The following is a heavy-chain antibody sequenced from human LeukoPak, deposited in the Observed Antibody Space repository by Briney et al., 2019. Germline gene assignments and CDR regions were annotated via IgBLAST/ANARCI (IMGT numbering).Heavy chain of an antibody. V-gene: IGHV3-74*01. Sequence: PGGSLRLSCAASGFTFSSYWMHWVRQAPGKGLVWASRINSDGSSTSYADSVKGRFTISRDNAKNTLYLQMNSLRAEDTAVYYCAREYRWFGELLPPHQHPGAFDIWGQGTMVTVSS. CDR2: INSDGSST. CDR3: AREYRWFGELLPPHQHPGAFDI. CDR1: GFTFSSYW. J-gene: IGHJ3*02. D-gene: IGHD3-10*01.